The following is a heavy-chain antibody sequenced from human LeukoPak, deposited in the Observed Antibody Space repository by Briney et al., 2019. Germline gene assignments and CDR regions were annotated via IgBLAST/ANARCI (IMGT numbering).Heavy chain of an antibody. J-gene: IGHJ4*02. CDR3: ARDTAGIGVDY. D-gene: IGHD3-16*01. Sequence: GGSLRPSCAASGFTFSSYWMHWVRQAPGKGLVWVSRINSDGSSTNYADSVKGRFTISRDNAKNTLYLQMNSLRAEDTAVYHCARDTAGIGVDYWGQGTLVTVSS. CDR2: INSDGSST. CDR1: GFTFSSYW. V-gene: IGHV3-74*01.